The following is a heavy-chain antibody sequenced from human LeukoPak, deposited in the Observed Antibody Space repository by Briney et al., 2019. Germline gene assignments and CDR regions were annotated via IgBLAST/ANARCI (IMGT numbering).Heavy chain of an antibody. CDR1: GYTFTIYG. J-gene: IGHJ4*02. V-gene: IGHV1-18*01. CDR2: ISAYNGNT. Sequence: ASVKVSFKASGYTFTIYGISWVRQAPGQGIEWMGWISAYNGNTNYAQKLQGRVTMTTDTSTSTAYMELRRLRADDTAVYYCEVLLENYDSSGYSSGRDYWGQGTLVTVSS. D-gene: IGHD3-22*01. CDR3: EVLLENYDSSGYSSGRDY.